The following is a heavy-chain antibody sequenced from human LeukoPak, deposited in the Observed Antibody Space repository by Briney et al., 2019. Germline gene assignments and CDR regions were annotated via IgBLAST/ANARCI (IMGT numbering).Heavy chain of an antibody. D-gene: IGHD6-13*01. CDR2: FDPEDGET. Sequence: ASVKVSCKVSGYTLTELSMHWVRQAPGKGLEWMGGFDPEDGETICAQKFQGRVTMTEDTSTDTAYMELSSLRSEDTAVYYCARALRRIAVAGTSAVGYWGQGTLVTVSS. J-gene: IGHJ4*02. CDR3: ARALRRIAVAGTSAVGY. CDR1: GYTLTELS. V-gene: IGHV1-24*01.